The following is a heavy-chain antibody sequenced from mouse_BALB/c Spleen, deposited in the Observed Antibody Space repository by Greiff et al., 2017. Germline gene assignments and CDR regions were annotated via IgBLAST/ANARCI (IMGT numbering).Heavy chain of an antibody. J-gene: IGHJ2*01. Sequence: EVKVEESGGGLVQPGGSLKLSCAASGFTFSSYTMSWVRQTPEKRLEWVAYISNGGGSTYYPDTVKGRFTISRDNAKNTLYLQMSSLKSEDTAMYYCARRDYYGSLDYWGQGTTLTVSS. CDR1: GFTFSSYT. CDR3: ARRDYYGSLDY. D-gene: IGHD1-1*01. V-gene: IGHV5-12-2*01. CDR2: ISNGGGST.